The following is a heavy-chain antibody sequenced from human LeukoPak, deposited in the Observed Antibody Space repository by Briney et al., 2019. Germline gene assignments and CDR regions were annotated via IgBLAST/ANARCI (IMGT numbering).Heavy chain of an antibody. V-gene: IGHV3-15*01. D-gene: IGHD3-10*01. Sequence: GGALRISCGASGFTFSNAWVSWGRRAPGQGVEGVGRIKSKTDGGTTDYAAPVKGRFTISRDDSKNTLYLQMNSLKTEDTAVYYCTTMVRGVKDYWGQGTLVTVSS. CDR3: TTMVRGVKDY. CDR1: GFTFSNAW. J-gene: IGHJ4*02. CDR2: IKSKTDGGTT.